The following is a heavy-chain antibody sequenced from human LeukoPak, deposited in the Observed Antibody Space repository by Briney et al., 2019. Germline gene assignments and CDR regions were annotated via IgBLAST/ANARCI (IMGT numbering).Heavy chain of an antibody. CDR1: GFTFDDYA. J-gene: IGHJ4*02. CDR2: ISWNSGSI. D-gene: IGHD5-24*01. V-gene: IGHV3-9*01. Sequence: GGSLRLSCAASGFTFDDYAMHWVRQAPGKGLEWVSGISWNSGSIGYADSVKGRFTISRDNAKNSLYLQMNSLRAEDTALYYCAKDSTGWLQLGAFDYWAREPWSPSPQ. CDR3: AKDSTGWLQLGAFDY.